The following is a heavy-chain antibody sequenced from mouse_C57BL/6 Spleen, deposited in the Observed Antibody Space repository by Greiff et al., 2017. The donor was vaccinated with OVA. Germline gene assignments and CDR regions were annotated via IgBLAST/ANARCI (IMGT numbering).Heavy chain of an antibody. Sequence: QVQLQQSGAELARPGASVKLSCKASGYTFTSYGISWVKQRTGQGLEWIGEIYPRSGNTYYNEKFKGKATLTADKSSSTAYMGLRSLTSEDSAVYFCARGGNYYGSSYGYFDVWGTGTTVTVSS. V-gene: IGHV1-81*01. CDR2: IYPRSGNT. CDR1: GYTFTSYG. CDR3: ARGGNYYGSSYGYFDV. J-gene: IGHJ1*03. D-gene: IGHD1-1*01.